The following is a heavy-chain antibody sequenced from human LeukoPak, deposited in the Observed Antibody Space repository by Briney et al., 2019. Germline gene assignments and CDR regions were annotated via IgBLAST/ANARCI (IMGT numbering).Heavy chain of an antibody. CDR3: ARGNYYGSGNLYHYYYMDV. V-gene: IGHV3-30-3*01. D-gene: IGHD3-10*01. CDR2: ISYDGNTK. CDR1: GFTFSIYS. Sequence: GGSLRLSCAASGFTFSIYSMHWVRQVPGKGLEWLDVISYDGNTKYYADSVKGRFTISRDNSKNTLYLQMNSLRADDTAVYYCARGNYYGSGNLYHYYYMDVWGKGTTVTVSS. J-gene: IGHJ6*03.